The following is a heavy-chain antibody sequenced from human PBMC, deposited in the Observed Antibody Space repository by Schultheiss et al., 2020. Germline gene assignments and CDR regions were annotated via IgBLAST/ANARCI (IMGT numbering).Heavy chain of an antibody. D-gene: IGHD5-18*01. CDR1: GFTVSSNY. CDR2: IYYSGST. CDR3: ARDPGYTYGNGHFDY. Sequence: GSLRLSCAASGFTVSSNYMSWVRQAPGKGLEWIGYIYYSGSTNYNPSLKSRVTISVDTSKNQFSLKLSSVTAADTAVYYCARDPGYTYGNGHFDYWGQGTQVTVSS. V-gene: IGHV4-59*02. J-gene: IGHJ4*02.